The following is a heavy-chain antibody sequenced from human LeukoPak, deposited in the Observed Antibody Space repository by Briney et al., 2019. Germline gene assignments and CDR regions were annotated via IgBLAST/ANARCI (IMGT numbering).Heavy chain of an antibody. CDR1: GFTFSSYS. CDR3: ARDSSGPRLDY. D-gene: IGHD3-22*01. V-gene: IGHV3-21*01. Sequence: GGSLRLSCAASGFTFSSYSMNWVRQAPGKGLEWVSSISSSRSYIYYADSVKGRFTISRDNAKNSLYLQMNSLRAEDAAVYYCARDSSGPRLDYWGQGTLVTVSS. CDR2: ISSSRSYI. J-gene: IGHJ4*02.